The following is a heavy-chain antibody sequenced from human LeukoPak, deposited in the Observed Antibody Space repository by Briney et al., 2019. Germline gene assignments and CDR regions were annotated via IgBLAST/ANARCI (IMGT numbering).Heavy chain of an antibody. CDR3: AESLEYSSSSFDP. J-gene: IGHJ5*02. CDR1: GGSISSYY. V-gene: IGHV4-59*12. Sequence: PSETLSLTCTVSGGSISSYYWSWIRQPPGKGLEWIGYIYYSGSTNYKPSLKSRVTISVETSKNQFSLKLRSVTAADTAVYYCAESLEYSSSSFDPWGQGTLVTVSS. D-gene: IGHD6-6*01. CDR2: IYYSGST.